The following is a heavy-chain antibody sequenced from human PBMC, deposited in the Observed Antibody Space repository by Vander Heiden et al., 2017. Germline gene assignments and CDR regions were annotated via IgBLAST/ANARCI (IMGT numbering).Heavy chain of an antibody. CDR1: GYTLTGYY. V-gene: IGHV1-2*02. J-gene: IGHJ4*02. CDR3: ARGAGDGDY. Sequence: QVQLVQSGAEVKKPGASVKVSCKASGYTLTGYYMHWVRRAPGQGLGWMGWINPNSGGTKYAQKFQGRVTMTRDTSISTGYMELGRLRSDDTAGYYWARGAGDGDYWGQGSLVTVSS. CDR2: INPNSGGT. D-gene: IGHD7-27*01.